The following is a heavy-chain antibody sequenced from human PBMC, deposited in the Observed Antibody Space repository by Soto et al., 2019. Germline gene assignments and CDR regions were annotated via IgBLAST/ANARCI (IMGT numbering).Heavy chain of an antibody. Sequence: SETLSLTCAVYGGSFSGYYWSWIRQPPGKGLEWIGEINHSGSTNYNPSLKSRVTISVDTSKNQFSLKLSSVTAADTAVYYCARGACSSTSCYLWWFDPWGQGTLVSV. CDR1: GGSFSGYY. CDR3: ARGACSSTSCYLWWFDP. D-gene: IGHD2-2*01. J-gene: IGHJ5*02. V-gene: IGHV4-34*01. CDR2: INHSGST.